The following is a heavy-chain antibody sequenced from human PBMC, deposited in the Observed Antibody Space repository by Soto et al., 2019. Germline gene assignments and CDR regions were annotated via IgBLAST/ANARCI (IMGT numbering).Heavy chain of an antibody. CDR2: IIPIFGTA. CDR1: GGTFSSYA. CDR3: ARDLGCSSTSCYNWFDP. Sequence: SVKVSCKASGGTFSSYAISWVRQAPGQGLEWMGGIIPIFGTANYAQKFQGRVTITADESTSTAYMELSSLRSEDTAVYYCARDLGCSSTSCYNWFDPWGQGTLVTVSS. D-gene: IGHD2-2*01. V-gene: IGHV1-69*13. J-gene: IGHJ5*02.